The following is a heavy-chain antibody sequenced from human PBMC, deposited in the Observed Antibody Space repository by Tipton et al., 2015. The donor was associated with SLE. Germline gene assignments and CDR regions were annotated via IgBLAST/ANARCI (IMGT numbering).Heavy chain of an antibody. V-gene: IGHV4-59*08. CDR3: ARGDFWSANWFDP. CDR1: GSSLTGSY. Sequence: GLVKPSETLSLTCTVSGSSLTGSYWSWIRQPPGKGLEWIGYISYGGATNYNPSLKSRVTISVDTAKSQFSLKVTSVTAADTAMYYCARGDFWSANWFDPWGQGTLVTVSS. CDR2: ISYGGAT. D-gene: IGHD3-3*01. J-gene: IGHJ5*02.